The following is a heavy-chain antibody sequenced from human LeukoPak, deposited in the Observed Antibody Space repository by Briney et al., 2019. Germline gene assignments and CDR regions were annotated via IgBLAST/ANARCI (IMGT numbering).Heavy chain of an antibody. CDR3: TRERRDGYKVYFDY. Sequence: SETLSLTCTVSGGSISSYYWSWIRQPPGKGLEWIGYVYYSGSANYNPSLKSRVTISVDTSKNQFSLRLSSVTAADTAVYYCTRERRDGYKVYFDYWGQGTLVTVSS. CDR1: GGSISSYY. CDR2: VYYSGSA. D-gene: IGHD5-24*01. V-gene: IGHV4-59*01. J-gene: IGHJ4*02.